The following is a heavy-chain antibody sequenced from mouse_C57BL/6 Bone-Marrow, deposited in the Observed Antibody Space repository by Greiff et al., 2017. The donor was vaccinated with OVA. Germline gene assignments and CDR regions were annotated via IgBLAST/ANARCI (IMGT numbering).Heavy chain of an antibody. D-gene: IGHD1-1*01. CDR2: ISSGGDYI. V-gene: IGHV5-9-1*02. J-gene: IGHJ3*01. CDR3: TRAEGYYGSSSWFAY. Sequence: EVKLVESGEGLVKPGGSLKLSCAASGFTFSSYAMSWVRQTPEKRLEWVAYISSGGDYIYYADTVKGRFTIPRDNARNTLYLQMSSLKSEDTAMYYCTRAEGYYGSSSWFAYWGQGTLVTVSA. CDR1: GFTFSSYA.